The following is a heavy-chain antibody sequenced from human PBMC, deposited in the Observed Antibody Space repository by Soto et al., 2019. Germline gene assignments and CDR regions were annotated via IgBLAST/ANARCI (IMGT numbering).Heavy chain of an antibody. Sequence: SVKVSCKASGYTFTGFYIHWVRQAPGQGLEWMGWINPNSGGTSHAQKFQGRVTMTRDTSISTAYMELSRLSSDDTAVYYCARTSWFDPWGQGTLVTVSS. CDR2: INPNSGGT. V-gene: IGHV1-2*02. CDR1: GYTFTGFY. CDR3: ARTSWFDP. J-gene: IGHJ5*02.